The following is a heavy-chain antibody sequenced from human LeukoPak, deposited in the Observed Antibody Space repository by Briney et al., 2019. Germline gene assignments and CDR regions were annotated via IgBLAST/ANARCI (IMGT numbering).Heavy chain of an antibody. D-gene: IGHD3-16*01. Sequence: PGGSLRLSCAASGFTVSSNYMSWVRQAPGKGLEWVSVMYSGDSKYCADSVKGRFTIFRDNSKNTLYLQMNSLRAEDTAVYYCARGGELPSHDAFDIWGQGTMVTVSS. CDR2: MYSGDSK. CDR3: ARGGELPSHDAFDI. J-gene: IGHJ3*02. V-gene: IGHV3-53*01. CDR1: GFTVSSNY.